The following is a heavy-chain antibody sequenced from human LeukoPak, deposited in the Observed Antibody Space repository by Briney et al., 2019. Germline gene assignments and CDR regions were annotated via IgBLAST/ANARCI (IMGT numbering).Heavy chain of an antibody. CDR1: GYSISSGYY. J-gene: IGHJ4*02. V-gene: IGHV4-38-2*01. CDR3: ARVDGSGSYARPDY. D-gene: IGHD3-10*01. CDR2: IYHSGST. Sequence: SSETLSLTCAVSGYSISSGYYWGRIRQPPGKGLEWIGSIYHSGSTYYNPSLKSRVTISVDTSKNQFSLKLSSVTAADTAVYYCARVDGSGSYARPDYWGQGTLVTVSS.